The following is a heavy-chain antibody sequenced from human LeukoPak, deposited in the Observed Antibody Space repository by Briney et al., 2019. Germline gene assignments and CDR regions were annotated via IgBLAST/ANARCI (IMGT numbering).Heavy chain of an antibody. CDR2: IWYDGSNR. CDR3: ARDQGTSVTAMVGGHFDY. J-gene: IGHJ4*02. Sequence: GGSLRLSCAAPGFTFRGNGMHWVRQAPGKGLEWVATIWYDGSNRYYADSVKGRFTISRDNSKNTLFLQMNSLTAEDTAVYYCARDQGTSVTAMVGGHFDYWGPGTLVTVSS. D-gene: IGHD4-17*01. CDR1: GFTFRGNG. V-gene: IGHV3-33*01.